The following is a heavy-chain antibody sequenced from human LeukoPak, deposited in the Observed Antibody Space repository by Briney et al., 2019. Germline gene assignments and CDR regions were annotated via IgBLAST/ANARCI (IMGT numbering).Heavy chain of an antibody. CDR3: ARVRYYYDSSGPTPPHRYNWFDP. Sequence: ASVKVSCKASGYTFTSYYMHWVRQAPGQGLEWMGIINPSGGSTSYAQKFQDRVTITADESTSTAYMELSSLRSEDTAVYYCARVRYYYDSSGPTPPHRYNWFDPWGQGTLVTVSS. D-gene: IGHD3-22*01. CDR2: INPSGGST. CDR1: GYTFTSYY. V-gene: IGHV1-46*01. J-gene: IGHJ5*02.